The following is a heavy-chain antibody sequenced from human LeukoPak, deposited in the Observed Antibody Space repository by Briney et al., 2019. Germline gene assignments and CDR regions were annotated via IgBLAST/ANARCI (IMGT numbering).Heavy chain of an antibody. Sequence: GGSLRPSCAASGSTFSSYARSWVRQAPGKGLEWVSAISGSGGSTYYADSVKGRFTISRDNSKNTLYLQMNSLRAEDTAVYYCAKDPDWGYSSGWYDYWGQGTLVTVSS. J-gene: IGHJ4*02. CDR3: AKDPDWGYSSGWYDY. CDR1: GSTFSSYA. CDR2: ISGSGGST. V-gene: IGHV3-23*01. D-gene: IGHD6-19*01.